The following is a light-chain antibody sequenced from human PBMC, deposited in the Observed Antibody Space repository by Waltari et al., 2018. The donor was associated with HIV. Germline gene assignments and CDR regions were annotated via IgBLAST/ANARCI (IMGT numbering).Light chain of an antibody. Sequence: SYVLTQPSSVSLAPGKTVTITCGGDNLGGKSVHWYQQKPGQAPLLVLSDDFARPSGIPERFAGSKSETTATLTISGVEAGDEADYYCQVWDITSDRVVFGGGTHLTVL. J-gene: IGLJ2*01. CDR2: DDF. CDR3: QVWDITSDRVV. V-gene: IGLV3-21*03. CDR1: NLGGKS.